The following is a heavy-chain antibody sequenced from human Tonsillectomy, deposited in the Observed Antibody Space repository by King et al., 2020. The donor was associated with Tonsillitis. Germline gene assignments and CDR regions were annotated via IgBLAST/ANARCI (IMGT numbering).Heavy chain of an antibody. D-gene: IGHD3-16*01. CDR2: IRYDGSTT. Sequence: VQLVESGGGVVQPGGSLRLSCAASGFTFSSYGMHWVRQAPGKGLEWVTFIRYDGSTTTYADSVKGRFTISRENSKNTLHLQVNSLRVEDTAVYYCAKDRCVSWFGFDIWGQGTRVTVSS. J-gene: IGHJ3*02. CDR1: GFTFSSYG. CDR3: AKDRCVSWFGFDI. V-gene: IGHV3-30*02.